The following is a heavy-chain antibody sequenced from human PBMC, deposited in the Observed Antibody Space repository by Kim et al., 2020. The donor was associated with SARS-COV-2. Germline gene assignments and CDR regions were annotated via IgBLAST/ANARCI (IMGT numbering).Heavy chain of an antibody. CDR2: IYTSGST. D-gene: IGHD2-2*01. J-gene: IGHJ6*02. Sequence: SETLSLTCTVSGGSISSYYWSWIRQPAGKGLEWIGRIYTSGSTNYNPSLKSRVTMSVDTSKNQFSLKLSSVTAADTAVYYCARDRNYCSSTSCRYGMDVWGQGTTVTVSS. CDR3: ARDRNYCSSTSCRYGMDV. CDR1: GGSISSYY. V-gene: IGHV4-4*07.